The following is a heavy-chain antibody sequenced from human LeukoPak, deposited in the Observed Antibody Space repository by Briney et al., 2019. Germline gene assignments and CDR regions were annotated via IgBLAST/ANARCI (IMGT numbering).Heavy chain of an antibody. V-gene: IGHV3-74*01. J-gene: IGHJ4*01. CDR2: IFTDGSTT. Sequence: GGSLRLSCVASEFNFFSYGMQWVHQAPGKGLVWVSRIFTDGSTTSYADSVKGRFTISRDNAKNTLYLEMKSLRVEDTAVYYCARELPREVTLDYWGQGTLVTVSP. CDR1: EFNFFSYG. CDR3: ARELPREVTLDY. D-gene: IGHD2-21*02.